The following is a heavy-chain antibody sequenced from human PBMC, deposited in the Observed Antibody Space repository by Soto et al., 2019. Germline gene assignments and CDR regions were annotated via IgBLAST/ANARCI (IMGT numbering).Heavy chain of an antibody. V-gene: IGHV4-38-2*02. J-gene: IGHJ4*02. CDR1: GYSISSGYY. D-gene: IGHD6-13*01. Sequence: SETLSLTCAVSGYSISSGYYWVCIRQPPGKGLEWIGSIYHSGSTYYNPSLKSRVTISVDTSKNQFSLKLSSVTAADTAVYYCAREDSSSWYVYWGQGTLVTVSS. CDR2: IYHSGST. CDR3: AREDSSSWYVY.